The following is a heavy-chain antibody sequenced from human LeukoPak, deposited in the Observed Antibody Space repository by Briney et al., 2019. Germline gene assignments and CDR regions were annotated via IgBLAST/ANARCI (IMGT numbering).Heavy chain of an antibody. D-gene: IGHD2-15*01. J-gene: IGHJ6*02. V-gene: IGHV1-2*04. CDR3: ARAVVVVAATPGSVRGYYYYYGMDV. CDR1: GYTFTGYY. CDR2: INPNSGGT. Sequence: ASVKVSCKASGYTFTGYYMHWVRQAPGQGLEWMGWINPNSGGTNYAQKFQGWVTMTRDTSISTAYMELSSLRSEDTAVYYCARAVVVVAATPGSVRGYYYYYGMDVWGQGTTVTVSS.